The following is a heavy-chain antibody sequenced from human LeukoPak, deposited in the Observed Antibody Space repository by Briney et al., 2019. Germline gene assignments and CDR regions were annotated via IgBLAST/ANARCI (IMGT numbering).Heavy chain of an antibody. CDR1: GGSFSGYY. Sequence: SETLSLTCAVYGGSFSGYYWSWIRQPPGKGLEWIGSIYHSGSTNYNPSLKSRVTISLDTSNNQVSLKVRSVTAADTAVYYCARSTRSWFDPWGQGTLVTVSS. D-gene: IGHD3-10*01. V-gene: IGHV4-34*01. CDR2: IYHSGST. CDR3: ARSTRSWFDP. J-gene: IGHJ5*02.